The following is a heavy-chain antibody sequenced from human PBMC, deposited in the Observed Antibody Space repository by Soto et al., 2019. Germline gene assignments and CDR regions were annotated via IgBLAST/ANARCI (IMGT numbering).Heavy chain of an antibody. V-gene: IGHV4-4*02. J-gene: IGHJ5*02. CDR1: GFTFSSYS. CDR2: IHHSGST. D-gene: IGHD3-16*02. CDR3: ARGFNYRWVS. Sequence: PGGSLRLSCAASGFTFSSYSMNWVRQPPGKGLEWIGEIHHSGSTNYIQSLKSRVTMSLDKSNNQLSLRLTSVTAADTAVYYCARGFNYRWVSWGQGTRVTVSS.